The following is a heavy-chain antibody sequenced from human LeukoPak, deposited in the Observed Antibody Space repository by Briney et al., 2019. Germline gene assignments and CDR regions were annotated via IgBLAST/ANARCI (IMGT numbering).Heavy chain of an antibody. CDR1: GGAFSSYV. Sequence: SVKVSCKASGGAFSSYVISWVRQAPGQGLEWMGGIIPILGTADYAQKFQGRLTITADKSTSTAYMELSSLRSEDTAIYYCASATLRCSGGSCYEMDVWGKGTTVTVSS. D-gene: IGHD2-15*01. J-gene: IGHJ6*04. V-gene: IGHV1-69*10. CDR3: ASATLRCSGGSCYEMDV. CDR2: IIPILGTA.